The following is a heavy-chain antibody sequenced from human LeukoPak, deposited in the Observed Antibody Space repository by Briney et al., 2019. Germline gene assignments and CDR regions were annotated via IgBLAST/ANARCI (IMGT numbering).Heavy chain of an antibody. CDR1: GYTFTIYG. D-gene: IGHD1-26*01. Sequence: GASVTVSCKASGYTFTIYGINWVRQAPGQGLEWMGWISAYNGNTNYAQNLQGRVTMTTDTSTSTAYMELRSLRSDDTAVYFCARDQGGSYYWFDHWGQGTLVTVSS. CDR2: ISAYNGNT. V-gene: IGHV1-18*01. CDR3: ARDQGGSYYWFDH. J-gene: IGHJ5*02.